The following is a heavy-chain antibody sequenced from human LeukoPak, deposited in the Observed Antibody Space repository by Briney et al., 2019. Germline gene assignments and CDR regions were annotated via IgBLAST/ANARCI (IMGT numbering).Heavy chain of an antibody. V-gene: IGHV3-11*01. CDR2: ISSSGSTI. CDR1: GFTFSAYA. J-gene: IGHJ5*01. Sequence: GGSLRLSCAASGFTFSAYAMNWVRQAPGKGLEWVSYISSSGSTIYYADSVKGRFTISRDNAKNSLYLQMNSLRAEDTAVYYCARDRSLDSSSWYDFWGQGTLVTVSS. D-gene: IGHD6-13*01. CDR3: ARDRSLDSSSWYDF.